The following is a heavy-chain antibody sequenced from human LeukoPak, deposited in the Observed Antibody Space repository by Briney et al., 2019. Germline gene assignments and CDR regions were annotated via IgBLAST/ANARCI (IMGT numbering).Heavy chain of an antibody. V-gene: IGHV3-30*18. CDR2: MSYEGTNK. Sequence: GGSLRLSCAASGFTFSAYGMHWVRQAPGKGLKWVAVMSYEGTNKYYADSVKGRFTISRDNSKNTLYLQMNSLRAEDTAVYYCAKDVERLDYFDYCGQGTLVTVSS. CDR1: GFTFSAYG. CDR3: AKDVERLDYFDY. J-gene: IGHJ4*02.